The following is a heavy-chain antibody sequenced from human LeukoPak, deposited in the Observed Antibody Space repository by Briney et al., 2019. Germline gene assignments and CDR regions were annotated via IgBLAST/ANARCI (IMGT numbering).Heavy chain of an antibody. CDR3: AGESYSISYLFDF. D-gene: IGHD6-13*01. V-gene: IGHV4-4*07. J-gene: IGHJ4*02. CDR2: IYTSGST. CDR1: GGSISRYH. Sequence: PAETLSLTCTVSGGSISRYHWCLIRQPAGKGLEWIGRIYTSGSTNYNPSLKSRVTMSVDTSKNQISLKVNSVTAADTAVYYCAGESYSISYLFDFWGQGTLVTVSS.